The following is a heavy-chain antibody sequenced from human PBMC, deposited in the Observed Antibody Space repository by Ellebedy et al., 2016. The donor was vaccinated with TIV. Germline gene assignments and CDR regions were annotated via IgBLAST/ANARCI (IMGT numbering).Heavy chain of an antibody. CDR3: TRVSAEVSSGNWHFDL. Sequence: ASVKVSCXASGGTFSSYAISWVRQAPGQGLEWMGVINPSGGSTSYAQKFQGRVTMSRRTSTRTVYVELSSLTSEDTAVYYCTRVSAEVSSGNWHFDLWGRGTLVTVSS. D-gene: IGHD6-13*01. CDR1: GGTFSSYA. V-gene: IGHV1-46*01. J-gene: IGHJ2*01. CDR2: INPSGGST.